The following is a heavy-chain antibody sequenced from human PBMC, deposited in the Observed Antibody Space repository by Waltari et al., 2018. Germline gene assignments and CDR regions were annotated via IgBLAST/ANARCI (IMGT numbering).Heavy chain of an antibody. CDR3: ARDGQLGPHLDYYYMDV. Sequence: QVQLVQSGAEVKKPGASVKVSCKASGYTFTGYYMHWVRQAPGQGLEWMGWINPNSGGTNYAQKCQGRVTMTRDTTISTAYMELSRLRSDDTAVYYCARDGQLGPHLDYYYMDVWGKGTTVTISS. D-gene: IGHD6-6*01. CDR2: INPNSGGT. V-gene: IGHV1-2*02. CDR1: GYTFTGYY. J-gene: IGHJ6*03.